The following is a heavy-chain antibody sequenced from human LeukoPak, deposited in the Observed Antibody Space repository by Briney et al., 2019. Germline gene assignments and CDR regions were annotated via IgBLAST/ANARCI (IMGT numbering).Heavy chain of an antibody. Sequence: GGSLRLSCAASGFSFSGYWMQWVRQAPGKGLVWISSISSSSSYIYYADSVKGRFTTSRDNAKNSLYLQMNSLRAEDTAVYYCASRGYYYDSSGYFNFDYWGQGTLVTVSS. D-gene: IGHD3-22*01. CDR1: GFSFSGYW. CDR3: ASRGYYYDSSGYFNFDY. CDR2: ISSSSSYI. V-gene: IGHV3-21*01. J-gene: IGHJ4*02.